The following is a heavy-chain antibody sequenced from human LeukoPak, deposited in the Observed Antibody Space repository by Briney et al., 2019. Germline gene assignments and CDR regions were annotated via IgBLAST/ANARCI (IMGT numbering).Heavy chain of an antibody. J-gene: IGHJ6*02. V-gene: IGHV3-30*18. D-gene: IGHD6-19*01. Sequence: GGSLRLSCAASGFTFSSYGMNWVRQAPGKGLEWVAVISYDGSNKYYADSVKGRFIISRDNSKNTLYLQMNSLRPEDTAVYYSAKDIGVAGVYYYYGLDVWGQGTTVTVSS. CDR3: AKDIGVAGVYYYYGLDV. CDR2: ISYDGSNK. CDR1: GFTFSSYG.